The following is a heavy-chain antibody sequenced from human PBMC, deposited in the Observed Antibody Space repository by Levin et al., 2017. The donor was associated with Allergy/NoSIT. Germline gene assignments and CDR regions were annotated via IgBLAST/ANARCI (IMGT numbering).Heavy chain of an antibody. CDR2: ISSSSSHI. J-gene: IGHJ1*01. Sequence: GESLKISCAASGFTFSSFSINWVRQAPGRGLEWVSYISSSSSHIYYADSVKGRFTISRDNAKNSLYLQMNSLRAEDTAMYYCSTYLFYYDNSGYYPEYLQHWGQGTLVTVSS. CDR1: GFTFSSFS. CDR3: STYLFYYDNSGYYPEYLQH. V-gene: IGHV3-48*01. D-gene: IGHD3-22*01.